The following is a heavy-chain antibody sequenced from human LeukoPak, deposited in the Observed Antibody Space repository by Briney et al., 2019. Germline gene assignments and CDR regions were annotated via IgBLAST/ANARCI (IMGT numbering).Heavy chain of an antibody. D-gene: IGHD3-22*01. J-gene: IGHJ4*02. CDR3: ARAPLFYYDSSGYYKDY. CDR2: INHSGGT. CDR1: GGSFSGYY. V-gene: IGHV4-34*01. Sequence: PSETLSLTCAVYGGSFSGYYWSWIRQPPGKGLEWIGEINHSGGTNYNPSLKSRVTISVDTSKKQFSLKLSSVTAADTAVYYCARAPLFYYDSSGYYKDYWGQGTLVTVSS.